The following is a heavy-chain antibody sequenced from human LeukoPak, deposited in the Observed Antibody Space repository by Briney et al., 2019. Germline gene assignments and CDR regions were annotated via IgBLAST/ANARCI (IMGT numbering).Heavy chain of an antibody. V-gene: IGHV1-8*01. CDR2: MNPNSGNT. Sequence: ASVKVSCKASGYSFTSYDINWVRQATGQGLEWMGWMNPNSGNTAYAQKFQGGVSMTRDTSINTAYMELSSLRSEDTAVYYCARSMTNYFDSWGQGTLVTVSS. J-gene: IGHJ4*02. CDR1: GYSFTSYD. CDR3: ARSMTNYFDS.